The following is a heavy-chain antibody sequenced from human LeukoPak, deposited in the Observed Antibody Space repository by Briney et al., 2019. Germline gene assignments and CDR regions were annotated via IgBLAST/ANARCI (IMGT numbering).Heavy chain of an antibody. CDR3: ARDVITMVRYPYGMDV. J-gene: IGHJ6*02. CDR1: GYTFTGYY. CDR2: INTNSGGT. D-gene: IGHD3-10*01. Sequence: ASVKVSCKASGYTFTGYYMHWVRQAPGQGLEWMGWINTNSGGTNYAQKFQGRVTMTRDTSISTAYMELSRLRSDDTAVYYCARDVITMVRYPYGMDVWGQGTTVTVSS. V-gene: IGHV1-2*02.